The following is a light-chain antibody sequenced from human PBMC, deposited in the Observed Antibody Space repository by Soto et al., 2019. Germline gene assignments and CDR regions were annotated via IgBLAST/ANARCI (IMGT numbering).Light chain of an antibody. CDR1: QSVSSY. V-gene: IGKV3-11*01. J-gene: IGKJ5*01. CDR2: DAS. CDR3: QQRSNWPLIP. Sequence: TKSTATLSVSPGERATLSCRASQSVSSYLAWYQQKPGQAPRLLIYDASNRATGIPARFSGSGSGTDFTLTVSSLEPEDFAVYYCQQRSNWPLIPFGQRRLLAI.